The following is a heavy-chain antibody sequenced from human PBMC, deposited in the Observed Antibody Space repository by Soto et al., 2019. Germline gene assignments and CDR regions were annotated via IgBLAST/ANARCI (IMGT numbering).Heavy chain of an antibody. CDR1: GFTFSSFW. CDR3: ARHHDS. Sequence: PGGSLRLSCAASGFTFSSFWMAWVRQAPGKGLEWLANIKEDGSMAYYLDSVKGRFTISRDNAKNSLFLQMNSLRADDTAVYYCARHHDSWGQGTLVTVSS. CDR2: IKEDGSMA. J-gene: IGHJ4*02. V-gene: IGHV3-7*05.